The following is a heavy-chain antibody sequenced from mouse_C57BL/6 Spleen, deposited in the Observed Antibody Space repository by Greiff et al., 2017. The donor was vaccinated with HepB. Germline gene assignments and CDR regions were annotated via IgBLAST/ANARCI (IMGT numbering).Heavy chain of an antibody. CDR1: GYTFTSYW. Sequence: EVQLQQSGTVLARPGASVKMSCKTSGYTFTSYWMHWVKQRPGQGLEWIGAIYPGNSDTSYNQKFKGKAKLTAVTSASTAYMELSSLTNEDSAVYYCTREMDDYDGAYWGQGTLVTVSA. CDR3: TREMDDYDGAY. V-gene: IGHV1-5*01. CDR2: IYPGNSDT. D-gene: IGHD2-4*01. J-gene: IGHJ3*01.